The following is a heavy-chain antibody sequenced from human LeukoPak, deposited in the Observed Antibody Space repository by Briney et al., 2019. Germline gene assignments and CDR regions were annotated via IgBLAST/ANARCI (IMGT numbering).Heavy chain of an antibody. D-gene: IGHD5-18*01. V-gene: IGHV3-30-3*01. CDR2: ISYDGSNK. CDR3: VSGDHIQLSYYPREHPDY. J-gene: IGHJ4*02. Sequence: PGRSLRLSCAASGFTFSSYAMHGVRQAPGKGLEWVAVISYDGSNKYYADSVKGRFTISRDNSKNTLYLQMNSLRAEDTAVYYCVSGDHIQLSYYPREHPDYWGQGTLVTVSS. CDR1: GFTFSSYA.